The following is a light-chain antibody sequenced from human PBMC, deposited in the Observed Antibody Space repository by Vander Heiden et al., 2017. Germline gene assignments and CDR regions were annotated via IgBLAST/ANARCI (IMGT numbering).Light chain of an antibody. V-gene: IGKV1-39*01. CDR1: QSISTY. CDR2: GAS. CDR3: QQSYSTPYT. J-gene: IGKJ2*01. Sequence: DIQMTQSPSSLSASVGDRVTITCRASQSISTYLNWYQQKPGKAPKLLIYGASGLQSGVPSRFSGSGAATDFTLTISILQQEDFATYYCQQSYSTPYTFGQGTTLEI.